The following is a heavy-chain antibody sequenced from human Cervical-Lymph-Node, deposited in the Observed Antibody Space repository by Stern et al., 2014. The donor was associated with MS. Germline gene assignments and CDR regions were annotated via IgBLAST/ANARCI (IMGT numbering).Heavy chain of an antibody. V-gene: IGHV1-69*01. CDR1: GGTFSYYA. D-gene: IGHD3-10*01. Sequence: VQLVQSGAEVKKPGSSVKVSCKASGGTFSYYAFSWLRQAPGQGLEWVGGIIPIVGTANYAQKFQGRVTITADGSIKTAYMEVNSLRSEDTAVYYCARDQRHYGSGHFAFDIWGQGTMVTVSS. CDR2: IIPIVGTA. J-gene: IGHJ3*02. CDR3: ARDQRHYGSGHFAFDI.